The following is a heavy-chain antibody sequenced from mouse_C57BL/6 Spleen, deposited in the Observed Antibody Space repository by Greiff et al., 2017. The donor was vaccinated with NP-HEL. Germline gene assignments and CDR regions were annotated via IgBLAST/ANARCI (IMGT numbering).Heavy chain of an antibody. V-gene: IGHV3-1*01. CDR1: GYSITSGYD. CDR2: ISYSGST. D-gene: IGHD2-4*01. Sequence: EVQLQQSGPGMVKPSQSLSLTCTVTGYSITSGYDWHWIRHFPGNKLEWMGYISYSGSTNYNPSLKSRISITHDTSKNHFFLKLNSVTTEDTATYYCARDGYDYDVGFAYWGQGTLVTVSA. J-gene: IGHJ3*01. CDR3: ARDGYDYDVGFAY.